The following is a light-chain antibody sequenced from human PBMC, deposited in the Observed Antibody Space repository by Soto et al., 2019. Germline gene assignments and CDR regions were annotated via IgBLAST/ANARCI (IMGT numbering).Light chain of an antibody. CDR3: QHYNCYSEA. Sequence: QLTQSPSSLSASVRDRVTITCRASQGISSYLAWYQQKPGTAPKLLIYKASTLKSGVPSRFSSSGSGTDFTLTISILQHDDFATYYCQHYNCYSEAFGQGTKVDIK. J-gene: IGKJ1*01. CDR2: KAS. V-gene: IGKV1-5*03. CDR1: QGISSY.